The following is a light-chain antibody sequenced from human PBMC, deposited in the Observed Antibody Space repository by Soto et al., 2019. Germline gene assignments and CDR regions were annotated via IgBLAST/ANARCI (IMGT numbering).Light chain of an antibody. Sequence: QSVLTQPASVSGSPGQSITISCTGTGSDLGDYNHVSWYQQHPGKAPKLMIYDVTTRPSGVSNRFSGSKSGNTASLTISGLQAEDEANYYCSSSAITYRVFGGGTKVTVL. CDR3: SSSAITYRV. CDR1: GSDLGDYNH. V-gene: IGLV2-14*01. CDR2: DVT. J-gene: IGLJ3*02.